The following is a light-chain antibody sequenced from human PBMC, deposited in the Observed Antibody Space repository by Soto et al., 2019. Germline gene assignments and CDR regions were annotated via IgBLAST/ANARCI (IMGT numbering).Light chain of an antibody. CDR2: DVS. J-gene: IGLJ2*01. V-gene: IGLV2-11*01. CDR1: NSDVGGYNY. CDR3: CSYAGSDSYVV. Sequence: QSALTQPRSVSGSPGQSVTISCTGTNSDVGGYNYVSWYQQHPGKAPKLIIYDVSKRPSGVPDRFSGSKSGNTASLTFSGLQAEDEADYYCCSYAGSDSYVVFGGGTKVTVL.